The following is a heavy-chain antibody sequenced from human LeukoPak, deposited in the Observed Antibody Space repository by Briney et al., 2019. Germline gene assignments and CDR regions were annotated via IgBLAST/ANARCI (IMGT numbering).Heavy chain of an antibody. J-gene: IGHJ6*03. CDR2: IYYSGST. V-gene: IGHV4-59*01. CDR1: GGSISSYY. Sequence: KPSETLSLTCTVSGGSISSYYWSWIRQPPGKGLEWIGYIYYSGSTNYNPSLKSRVTISVDTSKNQFSLKLSSVTAADTAVYYCARDLVVPAAMPHYYYYYMDVWGKGTTVTVSS. D-gene: IGHD2-2*01. CDR3: ARDLVVPAAMPHYYYYYMDV.